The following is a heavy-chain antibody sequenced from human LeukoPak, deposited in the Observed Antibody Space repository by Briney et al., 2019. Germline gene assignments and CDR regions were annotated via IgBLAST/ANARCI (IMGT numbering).Heavy chain of an antibody. Sequence: KPSETLSLTCAVSGGSISSSNWWSWVRQPPGKGLEWIGEIYHSGSTNYNPSLKSRVTMSVDTSKNQVSLKLRSVTAADTAVYYCARVVWGGDFHYSLDVWGKGTTVIVSS. D-gene: IGHD7-27*01. CDR1: GGSISSSNW. CDR3: ARVVWGGDFHYSLDV. V-gene: IGHV4-4*02. J-gene: IGHJ6*03. CDR2: IYHSGST.